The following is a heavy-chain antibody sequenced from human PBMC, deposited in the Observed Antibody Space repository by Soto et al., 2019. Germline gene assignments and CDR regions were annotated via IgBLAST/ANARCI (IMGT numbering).Heavy chain of an antibody. V-gene: IGHV1-69*01. CDR3: TRDGTLYDSSAYYYLY. CDR1: GGTFSRYG. Sequence: QVQLVQSGAEVKKPGSSVKVSCKASGGTFSRYGISWVRQAPGQGLEWMGGIIPMFAKVNYAQKFQDRVTITADESTGTAYMELRSLRFEDTAVYYCTRDGTLYDSSAYYYLYWGQGTLVTVSS. J-gene: IGHJ4*02. D-gene: IGHD3-22*01. CDR2: IIPMFAKV.